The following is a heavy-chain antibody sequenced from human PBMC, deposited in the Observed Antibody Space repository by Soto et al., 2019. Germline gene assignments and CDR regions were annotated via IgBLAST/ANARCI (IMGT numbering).Heavy chain of an antibody. D-gene: IGHD1-26*01. J-gene: IGHJ5*02. CDR2: INDNGGNT. CDR1: GFTFSTYA. V-gene: IGHV3-23*01. CDR3: FDP. Sequence: GGSLILSCAASGFTFSTYAMSWVRPAPGKGLEWVSTINDNGGNTYYADTSASTAYMDLARLKSDDTAVYYCVRAHALGFSNWFDPWGRGTLVTVSS.